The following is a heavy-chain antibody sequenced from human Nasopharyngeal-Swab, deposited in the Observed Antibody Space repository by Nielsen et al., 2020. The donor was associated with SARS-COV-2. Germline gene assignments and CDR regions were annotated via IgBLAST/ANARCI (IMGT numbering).Heavy chain of an antibody. D-gene: IGHD3-9*01. J-gene: IGHJ4*02. Sequence: GESLKISCAASGFTFSSYDMHWVRQATGKGLEWVSAIGTAGDTYYSGSVKGRFTISRENAKNSLYLQMNSLRAGDTAVYYCAREGLSRYFDWLSLGDNDYWGQGTLVTVSS. CDR2: IGTAGDT. CDR3: AREGLSRYFDWLSLGDNDY. CDR1: GFTFSSYD. V-gene: IGHV3-13*01.